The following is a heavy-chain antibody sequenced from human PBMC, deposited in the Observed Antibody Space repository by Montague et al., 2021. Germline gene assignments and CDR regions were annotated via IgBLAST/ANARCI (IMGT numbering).Heavy chain of an antibody. CDR1: GGSISSTSYY. D-gene: IGHD2-21*02. J-gene: IGHJ3*02. CDR3: ARRMGFVVVTEHDAFDI. V-gene: IGHV4-39*01. CDR2: IYYSGST. Sequence: SETLSLTCTVPGGSISSTSYYWGWIRQPPGTGLEWIGSIYYSGSTYYNPSLKSRVTISADTSKNQFSLRLRSVTAADTAVYYCARRMGFVVVTEHDAFDIWGQGTMVTVSS.